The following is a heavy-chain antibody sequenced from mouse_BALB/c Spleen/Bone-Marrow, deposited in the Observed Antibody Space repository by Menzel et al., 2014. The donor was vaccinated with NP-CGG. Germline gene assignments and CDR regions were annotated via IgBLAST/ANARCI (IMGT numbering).Heavy chain of an antibody. CDR3: ARHVGNPYTMDC. CDR2: ISNGGGST. J-gene: IGHJ4*01. CDR1: GFTFSSYT. V-gene: IGHV5-12-2*01. D-gene: IGHD3-1*01. Sequence: EVKLVESGGGLVQPGGSLKLSCAASGFTFSSYTMSWVRQTPEKRLEWVAYISNGGGSTYYPDTVKGRFTISRDNAKNTLYLKMSSLKSEDTAMYYCARHVGNPYTMDCWGQGTSGTVSS.